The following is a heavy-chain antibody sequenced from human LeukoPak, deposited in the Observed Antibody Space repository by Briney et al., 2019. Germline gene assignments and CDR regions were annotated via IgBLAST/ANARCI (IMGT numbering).Heavy chain of an antibody. CDR2: INPNSGGT. D-gene: IGHD3-10*01. V-gene: IGHV1-2*02. Sequence: ASVTVSCTASGYTFTGYYMHWVRQAPGQGLEWMGWINPNSGGTNYAQKFQGRVTLTRDTSISTAYMELSSLRSDDMAVYYCARVDAGVLGVRGVPYGMDVWGQGTTVTVSS. J-gene: IGHJ6*02. CDR1: GYTFTGYY. CDR3: ARVDAGVLGVRGVPYGMDV.